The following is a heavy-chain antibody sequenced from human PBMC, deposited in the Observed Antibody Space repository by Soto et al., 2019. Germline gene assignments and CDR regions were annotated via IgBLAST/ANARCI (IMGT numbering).Heavy chain of an antibody. CDR3: AKDYRGNHWFDF. J-gene: IGHJ5*01. V-gene: IGHV3-9*01. CDR2: ISYDSGAI. D-gene: IGHD2-21*01. Sequence: EVRLVESGGGLVQPGRSLRLSCAASGFSFHEYAMHWVRQAPGKGLEWVSGISYDSGAIGYADSVKGRFTISRDNTRNSLFLQLDSLRSDDTAFYYCAKDYRGNHWFDFWGLGTLVTVSS. CDR1: GFSFHEYA.